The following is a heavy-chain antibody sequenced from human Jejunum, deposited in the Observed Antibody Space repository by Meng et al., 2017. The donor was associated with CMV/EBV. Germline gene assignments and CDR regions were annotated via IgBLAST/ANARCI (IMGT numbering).Heavy chain of an antibody. CDR3: ARGAVNMVRGVSYYFDY. J-gene: IGHJ4*02. Sequence: SSGPYYWNWIRQSPGKGLEWIASVFYSGSSDYNPSLKSRVTISVDTSRNQFFLELTSVTAADTAVYYCARGAVNMVRGVSYYFDYWGQGALVTVSS. CDR1: SSGPYY. CDR2: VFYSGSS. D-gene: IGHD3-10*01. V-gene: IGHV4-61*01.